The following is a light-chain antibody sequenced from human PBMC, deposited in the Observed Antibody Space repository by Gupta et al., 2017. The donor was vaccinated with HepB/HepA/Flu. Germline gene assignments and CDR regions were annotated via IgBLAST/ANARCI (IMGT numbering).Light chain of an antibody. CDR2: KGS. J-gene: IGLJ2*01. CDR1: KLGVKY. V-gene: IGLV3-1*01. CDR3: QAWDSSTVV. Sequence: SYELTQPPSVSVSPGQTASITCSGDKLGVKYSCWHQHKPGQLLWLVIYKGSKGPSGIPARFYCANSGTKANLTIRGAQAVDEDDDYCQAWDSSTVVFGGGTKLTVL.